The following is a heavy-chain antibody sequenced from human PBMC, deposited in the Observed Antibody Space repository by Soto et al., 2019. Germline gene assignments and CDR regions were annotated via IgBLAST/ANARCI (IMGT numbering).Heavy chain of an antibody. CDR2: ISGSGANT. CDR3: ARDRHPYRTIDYFDN. CDR1: GFTFCTYA. D-gene: IGHD2-2*01. Sequence: PGGSLRLSCAASGFTFCTYAMNWVRQPPGKGLEWVSSISGSGANTYYADSVQGRFTISRDNSKNTLNLQMNSLRAEDTAVYYCARDRHPYRTIDYFDNGGQGTLVTVST. V-gene: IGHV3-23*01. J-gene: IGHJ4*02.